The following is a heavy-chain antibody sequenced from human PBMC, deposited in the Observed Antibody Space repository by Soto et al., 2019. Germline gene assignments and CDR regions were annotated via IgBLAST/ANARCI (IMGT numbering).Heavy chain of an antibody. J-gene: IGHJ5*02. CDR3: AKGLSIRITMIYGEKINWFDP. V-gene: IGHV3-23*01. CDR2: ISGSGGST. D-gene: IGHD3-22*01. CDR1: GFTFSSYA. Sequence: GGSLRLSCAASGFTFSSYAMNWVRQTPGKGLEWVSAISGSGGSTYYADSVRGRFTISRDNSKNTLYLQMNSLRAEDTAVYYCAKGLSIRITMIYGEKINWFDPWGQGTLVTVSS.